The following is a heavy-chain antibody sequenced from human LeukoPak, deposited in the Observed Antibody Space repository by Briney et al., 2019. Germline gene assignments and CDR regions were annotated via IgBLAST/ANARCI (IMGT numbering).Heavy chain of an antibody. D-gene: IGHD5-24*01. Sequence: PSETLSLTCTVSGGSISTSSYYWGWIRQPPGKGLEWIGSIYYGGSTYYKPSLKSRVTISLDTSKNQFSLKLSSVTAADTAVYYCASPSKMASVEHAFDIWGQGTMVTVSS. CDR3: ASPSKMASVEHAFDI. J-gene: IGHJ3*02. V-gene: IGHV4-39*01. CDR2: IYYGGST. CDR1: GGSISTSSYY.